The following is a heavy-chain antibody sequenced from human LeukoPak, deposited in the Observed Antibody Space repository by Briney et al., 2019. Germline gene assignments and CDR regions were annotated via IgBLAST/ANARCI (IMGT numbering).Heavy chain of an antibody. V-gene: IGHV3-74*01. Sequence: GWSLTLSCAASGFTFSSYWMHWLRQAPRKGLVWVSRINSDGSSTSYADCVKGRFTISRDNAKNTLYLQMNSLRAEDTAVYYCATNRITIFGVVTDYWGQGTLVTVSS. J-gene: IGHJ4*02. CDR1: GFTFSSYW. CDR2: INSDGSST. CDR3: ATNRITIFGVVTDY. D-gene: IGHD3-3*01.